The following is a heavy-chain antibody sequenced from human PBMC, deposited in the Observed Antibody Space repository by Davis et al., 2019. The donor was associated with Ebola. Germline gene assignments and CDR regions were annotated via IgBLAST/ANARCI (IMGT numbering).Heavy chain of an antibody. CDR1: GGTFSSYT. D-gene: IGHD1-26*01. CDR2: IIPILGKT. J-gene: IGHJ4*02. Sequence: AASVKVSCKASGGTFSSYTISWVRQAPGQGLEWMGRIIPILGKTNYAQKFQGRVTITADRGTSTAYMELRSLRSDDTAVYYCARDLLVGATSHWGQGTLVTVSS. CDR3: ARDLLVGATSH. V-gene: IGHV1-69*08.